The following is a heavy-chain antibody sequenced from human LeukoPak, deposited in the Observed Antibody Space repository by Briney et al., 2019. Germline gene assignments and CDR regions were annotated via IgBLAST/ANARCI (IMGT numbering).Heavy chain of an antibody. CDR1: VGSISSGNW. CDR3: ATAPILRGEGGEHYKYGMDV. V-gene: IGHV4-4*02. Sequence: SETLSLTCAVSVGSISSGNWWTWVRQSPGKGLEWIGEIYHNGTHNYNPSLKSRVAISADTFKNHFSLKLTSVTAADTAVYYCATAPILRGEGGEHYKYGMDVWGQGTTVIVSS. D-gene: IGHD2-2*02. J-gene: IGHJ6*02. CDR2: IYHNGTH.